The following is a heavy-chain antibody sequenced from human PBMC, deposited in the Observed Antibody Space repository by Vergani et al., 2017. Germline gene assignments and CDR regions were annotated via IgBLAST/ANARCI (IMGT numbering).Heavy chain of an antibody. CDR3: ARASHFINCYSEGPNGPGYYYMDV. J-gene: IGHJ6*03. CDR2: MYTSGHT. V-gene: IGHV4-61*02. Sequence: QVQLQESGPGLLKPSQTLSLTCTVSGASVSRGTYYWTWIRQPPGKKLEWIVRMYTSGHTIYNPSLESRVTMSVDTSKNQFSLQLSSVTAADTAVYYCARASHFINCYSEGPNGPGYYYMDVWGKGTTVTVSS. D-gene: IGHD2-21*01. CDR1: GASVSRGTYY.